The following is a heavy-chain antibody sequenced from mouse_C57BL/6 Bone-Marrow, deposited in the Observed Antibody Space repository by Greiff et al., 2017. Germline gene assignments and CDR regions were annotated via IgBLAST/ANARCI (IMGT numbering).Heavy chain of an antibody. V-gene: IGHV1-63*01. CDR3: ARGYDGYLDY. Sequence: QVQLKESGAELVRPGTSVKMSCKASGYTFTNYWVGWAKQRPGHGLEWIGDIYPGGGYTNYNEKFKGKATLTADKSSRTAYMQFSSLTSEDSAIYYCARGYDGYLDYWGQGTTLTVSS. J-gene: IGHJ2*01. CDR2: IYPGGGYT. CDR1: GYTFTNYW. D-gene: IGHD2-3*01.